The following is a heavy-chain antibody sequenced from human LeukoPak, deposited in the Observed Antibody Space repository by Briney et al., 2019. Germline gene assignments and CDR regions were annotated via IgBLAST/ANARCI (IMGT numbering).Heavy chain of an antibody. D-gene: IGHD1-26*01. Sequence: TGGSLRLSCAASGFTFNKYYMSWVRQAPGKGLEWVADIKQDGSEKYSVDSVRGRFTISRDNPKNSLHLQMNSLRADDTAVYYCVREGGEYLSGPFDYWGRGTLVTVSS. CDR1: GFTFNKYY. J-gene: IGHJ4*02. V-gene: IGHV3-7*01. CDR3: VREGGEYLSGPFDY. CDR2: IKQDGSEK.